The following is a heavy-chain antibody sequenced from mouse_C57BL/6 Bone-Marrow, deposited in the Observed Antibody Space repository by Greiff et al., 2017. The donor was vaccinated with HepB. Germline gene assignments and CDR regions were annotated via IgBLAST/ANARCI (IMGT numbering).Heavy chain of an antibody. CDR1: GYSITSGYY. Sequence: EVKLMESGPGLVKPSQSLSLTCSVTGYSITSGYYWNWIRQFPGNKLEWMGYISYDGSNNYNPSLKNRISITRDTSKNQFFLKLNSVTTEDTATYYCANYYSNWFAYWGQGTLVTVSA. V-gene: IGHV3-6*01. CDR2: ISYDGSN. CDR3: ANYYSNWFAY. D-gene: IGHD2-5*01. J-gene: IGHJ3*01.